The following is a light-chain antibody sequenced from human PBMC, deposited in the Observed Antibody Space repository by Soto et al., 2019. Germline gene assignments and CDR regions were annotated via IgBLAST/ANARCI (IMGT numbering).Light chain of an antibody. CDR1: SGDIGSYNL. CDR2: EAS. J-gene: IGLJ2*01. Sequence: QSALTQPASVSGSPGQSITISCSGTSGDIGSYNLVSWYQQHPGKAPKLMIYEASKRPSGVSNRFSGSKSGNTASLTISGLQAEDEADYYCSSYARSTTFIFGGGTKLTVL. CDR3: SSYARSTTFI. V-gene: IGLV2-23*02.